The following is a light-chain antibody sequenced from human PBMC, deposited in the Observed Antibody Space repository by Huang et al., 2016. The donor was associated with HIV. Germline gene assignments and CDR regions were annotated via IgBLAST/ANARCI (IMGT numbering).Light chain of an antibody. Sequence: EIVMTQSPATLSVSPGDRATLSCRASQSVSSNLAWYQQKPGQAPRLLIYGASTRATGIPARFSGSGSGTDFTLTITSLQSEDFAVYYCQQYNNWPPEETFGPGTKVDFK. J-gene: IGKJ3*01. CDR2: GAS. CDR3: QQYNNWPPEET. V-gene: IGKV3-15*01. CDR1: QSVSSN.